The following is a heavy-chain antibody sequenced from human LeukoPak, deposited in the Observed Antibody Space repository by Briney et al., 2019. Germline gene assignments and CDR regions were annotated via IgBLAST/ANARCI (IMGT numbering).Heavy chain of an antibody. D-gene: IGHD6-6*01. Sequence: GASVKVSCTASGYTFTSYYMHWVRQAPGQGLEWMGIINPSGGSTSYAQKFQGRVTMTRDTSTSTVYMELSSLRSEDTAVYYCAREEAFEYSSSGYFDYWGQGTLVTVSS. J-gene: IGHJ4*02. CDR2: INPSGGST. V-gene: IGHV1-46*01. CDR3: AREEAFEYSSSGYFDY. CDR1: GYTFTSYY.